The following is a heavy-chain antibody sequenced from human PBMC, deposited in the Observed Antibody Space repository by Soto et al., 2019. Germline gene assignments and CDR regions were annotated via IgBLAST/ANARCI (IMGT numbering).Heavy chain of an antibody. D-gene: IGHD2-21*02. CDR2: INAGNGNT. V-gene: IGHV1-3*05. Sequence: QVQLVQSGAEEKKPGASVKVSCKASGYTFTSYAMHWVRQAPGQRLEWMGWINAGNGNTKYSQKFQGRVTITRDTPASTAYMELSSLRSEDTAVYYCARSILAVTALHYWGQGTLVTVSS. CDR1: GYTFTSYA. CDR3: ARSILAVTALHY. J-gene: IGHJ4*02.